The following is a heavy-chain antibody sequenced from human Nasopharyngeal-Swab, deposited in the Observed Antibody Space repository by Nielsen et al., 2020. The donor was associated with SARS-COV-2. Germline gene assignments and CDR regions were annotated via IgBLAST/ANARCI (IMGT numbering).Heavy chain of an antibody. CDR2: IHFGGST. CDR3: ARDTSMVRAHLWGLDV. CDR1: GDPINSNNYY. V-gene: IGHV4-31*03. D-gene: IGHD3-10*01. Sequence: SETLSLTCTVSGDPINSNNYYWTWIRQRPGKGLEWIGNIHFGGSTYYHPSLKSRVKISRDTSKNQFSLSLRSVTAADTAVYYCARDTSMVRAHLWGLDVWGQGSAVIVSS. J-gene: IGHJ6*02.